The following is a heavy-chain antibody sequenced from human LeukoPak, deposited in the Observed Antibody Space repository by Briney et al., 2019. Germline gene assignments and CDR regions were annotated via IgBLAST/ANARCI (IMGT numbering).Heavy chain of an antibody. V-gene: IGHV1-24*01. CDR2: FDPEDGET. CDR1: GYTLTELS. CDR3: ATAGYSSSWYRPFLDY. J-gene: IGHJ4*02. Sequence: GASVKVSCKVSGYTLTELSMHWLRQAPGKGLEWMGGFDPEDGETIYAQKFQGRVTMTEDTSTDTAYMELSSLRSEDTAVYYCATAGYSSSWYRPFLDYWGQGTLVSVSS. D-gene: IGHD6-13*01.